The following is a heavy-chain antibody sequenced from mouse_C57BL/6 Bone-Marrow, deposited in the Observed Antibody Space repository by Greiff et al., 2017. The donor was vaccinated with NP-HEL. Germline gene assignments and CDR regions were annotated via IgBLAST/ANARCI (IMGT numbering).Heavy chain of an antibody. CDR3: ARWDWVFAY. D-gene: IGHD4-1*01. Sequence: QVQLKQSGPELVKPGASVKISCKASGYAFSSSWMNWVKQRPGKGLEWIGRIYPGDGDTNYNGKFKGKATLTADKSSSTAYMQLSSLTSEDSAVYFCARWDWVFAYWGQGTLVTVSA. J-gene: IGHJ3*01. V-gene: IGHV1-82*01. CDR1: GYAFSSSW. CDR2: IYPGDGDT.